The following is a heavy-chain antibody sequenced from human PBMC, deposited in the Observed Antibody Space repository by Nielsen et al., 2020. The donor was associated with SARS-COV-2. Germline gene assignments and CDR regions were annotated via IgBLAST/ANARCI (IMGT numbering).Heavy chain of an antibody. CDR3: ARHDDYYDSSGYDWFDP. J-gene: IGHJ5*02. D-gene: IGHD3-22*01. Sequence: GSLRLSCAASGFTFSSYAMHWVRQAPGKGLEWVAVISYDGSNKYYADSVKGRFTISRDNSKNTLYLQMNSLRAEDTAVYYCARHDDYYDSSGYDWFDPWGQGTLVTVSS. CDR1: GFTFSSYA. V-gene: IGHV3-30-3*01. CDR2: ISYDGSNK.